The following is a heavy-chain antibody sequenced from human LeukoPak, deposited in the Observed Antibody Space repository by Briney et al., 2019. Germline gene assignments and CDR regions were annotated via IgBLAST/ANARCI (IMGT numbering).Heavy chain of an antibody. V-gene: IGHV3-30-3*01. J-gene: IGHJ4*02. Sequence: GGSLRPSCAGSGFTFTYYAMHWVRQAPGKGLEWVAVISHDGSNQQYADSVKGQVTISRDNSKSTLYLQMDSLRAGDTAVYYCARQGDTGSWYFDYWGQGTLVTVSS. D-gene: IGHD2-21*02. CDR3: ARQGDTGSWYFDY. CDR1: GFTFTYYA. CDR2: ISHDGSNQ.